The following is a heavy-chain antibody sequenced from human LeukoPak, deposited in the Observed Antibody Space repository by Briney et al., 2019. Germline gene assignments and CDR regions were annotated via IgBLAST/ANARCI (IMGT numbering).Heavy chain of an antibody. CDR3: ARDRLGDLNYFAY. J-gene: IGHJ4*02. CDR2: IYTSGST. Sequence: PSETLSLTCTVSGGSISSYFWSWIRQPAGKGLEWIGRIYTSGSTNYNPSLKSRVTISADNSTNQFSLKLSSVTAADTAVYYCARDRLGDLNYFAYWGQGTLVTVSS. CDR1: GGSISSYF. D-gene: IGHD3-3*01. V-gene: IGHV4-4*07.